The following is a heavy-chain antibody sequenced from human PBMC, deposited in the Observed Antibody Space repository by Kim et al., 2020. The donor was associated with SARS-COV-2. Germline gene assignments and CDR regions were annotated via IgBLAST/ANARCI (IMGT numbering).Heavy chain of an antibody. V-gene: IGHV3-74*01. J-gene: IGHJ4*02. CDR3: ARDGRDAYKVGVFDY. D-gene: IGHD1-1*01. Sequence: GGSLRLSCAASGFTFSTYWMHWVRQAPGKGLVWVSRINSDGSSRSFADFVKGRFTISRDNAKNTLYLQMNSLRAEDSAVYFCARDGRDAYKVGVFDYWGQGTLVTVSS. CDR1: GFTFSTYW. CDR2: INSDGSSR.